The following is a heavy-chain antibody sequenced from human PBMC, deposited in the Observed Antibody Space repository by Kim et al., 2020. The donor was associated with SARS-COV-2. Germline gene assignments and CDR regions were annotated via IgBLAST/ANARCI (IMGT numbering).Heavy chain of an antibody. Sequence: SETLSLTCAVYGGSFSGYYWSWIRQPPGKGLEWIGEINHSGSTNYNPSLKSRVTISVDTSKNQFSLKLSSVTAADTAVYYCARGNVLNTYYYDSSGYYYDYWGQGTLVTVSS. CDR2: INHSGST. D-gene: IGHD3-22*01. V-gene: IGHV4-34*01. CDR1: GGSFSGYY. J-gene: IGHJ4*02. CDR3: ARGNVLNTYYYDSSGYYYDY.